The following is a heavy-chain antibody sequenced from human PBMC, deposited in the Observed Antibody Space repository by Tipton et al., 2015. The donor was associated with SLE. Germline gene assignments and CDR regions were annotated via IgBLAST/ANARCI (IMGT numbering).Heavy chain of an antibody. CDR3: AKQRVWDRAFDF. CDR2: MYYSGNT. V-gene: IGHV4-39*01. Sequence: TLSLTCTVSGVSISSRTYYWGWIRQPPGKGLEWIGSMYYSGNTYYNPSLNTRVTISVDTSKNQFSLKLSSVTAADTALYYCAKQRVWDRAFDFWGRGSLAAVSS. J-gene: IGHJ3*01. CDR1: GVSISSRTYY. D-gene: IGHD1-26*01.